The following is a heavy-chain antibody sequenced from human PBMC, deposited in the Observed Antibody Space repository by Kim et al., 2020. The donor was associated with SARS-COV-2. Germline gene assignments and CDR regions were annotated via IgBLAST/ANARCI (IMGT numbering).Heavy chain of an antibody. CDR3: TRDRVGGGSYVY. D-gene: IGHD1-26*01. V-gene: IGHV3-21*01. CDR1: GICFSDYS. J-gene: IGHJ4*02. CDR2: ISRTSKSI. Sequence: GGSLRLSCTVSCAASGICFSDYSMNWVRQAPGKGLEWVSSISRTSKSIYYGDSVKGRFTTSRDNAMNSLYLQMYSLRAEDTAVYYCTRDRVGGGSYVYWGQGILVTVSS.